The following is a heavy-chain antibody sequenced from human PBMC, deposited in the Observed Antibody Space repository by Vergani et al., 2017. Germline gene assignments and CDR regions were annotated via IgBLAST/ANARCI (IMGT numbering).Heavy chain of an antibody. J-gene: IGHJ4*02. D-gene: IGHD3-22*01. CDR3: ARETYYDSSGSYLSFDY. CDR2: IYYSGST. CDR1: GGSISSYY. Sequence: QVQLQESGPGLVKPSQTLSLTCTVSGGSISSYYWSWIRQPPGKGLEWIGYIYYSGSTNYNPSLKSRVTISVDTSKNQFSLKLSSVTAADTAVYYCARETYYDSSGSYLSFDYWGQGTLVTVSS. V-gene: IGHV4-59*12.